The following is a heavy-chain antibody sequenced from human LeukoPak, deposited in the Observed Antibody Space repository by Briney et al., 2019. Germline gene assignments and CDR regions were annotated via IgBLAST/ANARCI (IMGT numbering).Heavy chain of an antibody. D-gene: IGHD6-13*01. J-gene: IGHJ3*02. V-gene: IGHV4-39*07. Sequence: SETLSLTCTVSGGSISSSSYYWGWIRQPPGKGLEWIGSIYYSGSTYYNPSLKNRVTISVDTSKNQFSLKLSSVTAADTAVYYCAIVSSSWYFSSAFDIWGQGTMVTVSS. CDR3: AIVSSSWYFSSAFDI. CDR1: GGSISSSSYY. CDR2: IYYSGST.